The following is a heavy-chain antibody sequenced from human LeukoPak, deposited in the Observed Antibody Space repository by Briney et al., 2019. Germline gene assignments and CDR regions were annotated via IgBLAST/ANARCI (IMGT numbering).Heavy chain of an antibody. V-gene: IGHV3-30*02. CDR2: IRYDGSNK. Sequence: GGSLRLSCAASGFTFSSYGMHWVRQAPGKGLEWVAFIRYDGSNKYYADSVKGRFTISRDNSKNTLYQQMNSLRAEDTAVYYCAKDFAGWGTDYWGQGTLVTVSS. CDR3: AKDFAGWGTDY. D-gene: IGHD7-27*01. CDR1: GFTFSSYG. J-gene: IGHJ4*02.